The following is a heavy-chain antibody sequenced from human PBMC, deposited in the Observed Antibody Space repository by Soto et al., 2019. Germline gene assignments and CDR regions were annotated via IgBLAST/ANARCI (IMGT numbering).Heavy chain of an antibody. J-gene: IGHJ6*02. CDR1: GFTISSYA. CDR2: ISGSGGST. CDR3: AKGSTMVRGVIIPHYYYYGMDV. Sequence: GSLRLSCAAAGFTISSYAMSWVRQAQGKGLEWVSAISGSGGSTYYADSVKGRFTISRDNSKNTLYLQMNSLRAEDTAVYYCAKGSTMVRGVIIPHYYYYGMDVWGQGTTVTVSS. V-gene: IGHV3-23*01. D-gene: IGHD3-10*01.